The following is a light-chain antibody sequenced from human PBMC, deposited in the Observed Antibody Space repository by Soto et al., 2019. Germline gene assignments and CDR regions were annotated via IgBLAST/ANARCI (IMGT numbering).Light chain of an antibody. V-gene: IGKV3-20*01. CDR2: DAS. CDR3: QQYASSPIT. Sequence: EIVLTQSAGTLSLSPGERATLSCRASQSVDKNFLAWYQQTPGQAPRLLISDASRRATGTPDRFSGSGSGTDFTLTISRLELEDFAVYYCQQYASSPITFVQGTRLEIK. J-gene: IGKJ5*01. CDR1: QSVDKNF.